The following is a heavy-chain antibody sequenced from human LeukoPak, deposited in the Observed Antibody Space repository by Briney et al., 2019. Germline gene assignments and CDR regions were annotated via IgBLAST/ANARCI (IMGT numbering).Heavy chain of an antibody. CDR2: INDDGSSP. CDR1: RFTFSSYW. CDR3: AKDLGSGWPRPYYFDY. Sequence: GGSLRLSCAASRFTFSSYWIHWVRQAPGKGLVWVSRINDDGSSPIYADSVKGRFTISRDNAKNTLYLQMNSLRAEDTAVYYCAKDLGSGWPRPYYFDYWGQGTLVTVSS. D-gene: IGHD6-19*01. J-gene: IGHJ4*02. V-gene: IGHV3-74*01.